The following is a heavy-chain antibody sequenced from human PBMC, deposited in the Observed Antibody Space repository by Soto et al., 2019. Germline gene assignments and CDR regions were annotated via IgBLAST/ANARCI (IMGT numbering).Heavy chain of an antibody. V-gene: IGHV3-21*01. J-gene: IGHJ5*02. CDR1: GFTFSSFT. D-gene: IGHD6-13*01. CDR2: ISSNSAYI. CDR3: TRDASRDSSARGWFDP. Sequence: GGSLRLSCAASGFTFSSFTMNWVRQAPGKGLEWVSTISSNSAYIYYTDALRGRFTISRDNAKNSLHLQMNSLRAEDTAVYYCTRDASRDSSARGWFDPWGPGTLVTVS.